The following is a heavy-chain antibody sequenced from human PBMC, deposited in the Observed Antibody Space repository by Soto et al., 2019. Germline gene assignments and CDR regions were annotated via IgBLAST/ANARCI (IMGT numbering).Heavy chain of an antibody. CDR2: IIPMLPVT. V-gene: IGHV1-69*02. CDR1: GGTFNTYT. Sequence: QVHLIQSGAEVKKPGSSVKVSCKAAGGTFNTYTLFWVRQAPGHGLEWMGRIIPMLPVTNSARKSQGRLTLPAHKSTGTAFMELTSLTSDDTAVYYCSIGSWSAETFDVWGQGTMVTGSS. J-gene: IGHJ3*01. CDR3: SIGSWSAETFDV. D-gene: IGHD2-2*01.